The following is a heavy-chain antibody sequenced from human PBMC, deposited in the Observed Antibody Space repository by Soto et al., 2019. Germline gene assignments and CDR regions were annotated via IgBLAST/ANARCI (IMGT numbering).Heavy chain of an antibody. J-gene: IGHJ4*02. V-gene: IGHV1-69*12. CDR3: ARELGSSGSFDY. Sequence: QVQLVQSGAEVKKPGSSVKVSCKASGGTFGSYAVSWVRQAPGQGLECLGGIIPMFGTTDYAQKFQGRVTINADESTSTAYMELRSLRSDDTAVYYCARELGSSGSFDYWGQGTLVTVSS. CDR2: IIPMFGTT. CDR1: GGTFGSYA. D-gene: IGHD6-25*01.